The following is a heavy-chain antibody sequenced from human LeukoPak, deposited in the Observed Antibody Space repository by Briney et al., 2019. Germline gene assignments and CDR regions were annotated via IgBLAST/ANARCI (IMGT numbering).Heavy chain of an antibody. CDR3: DF. CDR2: ISGGGRTT. Sequence: GSLRLSCAASGFTFSNHAMSWVRQAPGKGLQWVAVISGGGRTTEYEDFVKGRFTISRDNSKNTLSLQMYFCAKNVVVKRYIDFWAQGTLVTVSS. D-gene: IGHD2-15*01. V-gene: IGHV3-23*01. J-gene: IGHJ4*02. CDR1: GFTFSNHA.